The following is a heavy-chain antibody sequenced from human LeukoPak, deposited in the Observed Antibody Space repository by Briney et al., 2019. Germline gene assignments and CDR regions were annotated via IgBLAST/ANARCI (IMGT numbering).Heavy chain of an antibody. CDR2: INHSGST. Sequence: ASETLSLTCAVYGGSFSGYYWSWIRQPPGKGLEWIGEINHSGSTNYNPSLKSRVTISVDTSKNQFSLKLSSVTAADTAVYYCARVPRTVKYSSGSQYPFDYWGQGTLVTVSS. J-gene: IGHJ4*02. D-gene: IGHD3-22*01. V-gene: IGHV4-34*01. CDR3: ARVPRTVKYSSGSQYPFDY. CDR1: GGSFSGYY.